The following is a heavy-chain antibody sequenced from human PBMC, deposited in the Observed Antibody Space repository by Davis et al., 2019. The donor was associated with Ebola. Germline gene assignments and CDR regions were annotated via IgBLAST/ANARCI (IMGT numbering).Heavy chain of an antibody. J-gene: IGHJ4*02. CDR2: INPNSGGT. Sequence: ASVKVSCKASGYTFTGYYMHWVRQAPGQGLEWMGWINPNSGGTNYAQKLQGRVTMTTDTSTSTAYMELRSLRSDDTAVYYCARGHWSAVTTYYFDYWGQGTLVTVSS. CDR3: ARGHWSAVTTYYFDY. D-gene: IGHD4-17*01. V-gene: IGHV1-2*02. CDR1: GYTFTGYY.